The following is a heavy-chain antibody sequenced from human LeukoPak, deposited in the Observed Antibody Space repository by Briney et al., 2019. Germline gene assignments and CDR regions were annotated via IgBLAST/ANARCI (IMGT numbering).Heavy chain of an antibody. V-gene: IGHV3-23*01. Sequence: GGSLRLSCAASGFTFSSYATSWVRQAPGKGLEWVSAISGSGGSTYYADSVKGRFTISRDNSKNTLYLQMNSLRAEDTAVYYCAKDPRNYYDSSGHFDYWGQGTLVTVSS. D-gene: IGHD3-22*01. CDR3: AKDPRNYYDSSGHFDY. J-gene: IGHJ4*02. CDR2: ISGSGGST. CDR1: GFTFSSYA.